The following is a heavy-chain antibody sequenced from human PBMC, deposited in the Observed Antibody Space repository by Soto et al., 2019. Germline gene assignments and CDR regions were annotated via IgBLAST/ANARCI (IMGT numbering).Heavy chain of an antibody. CDR1: GGSISSSSYY. CDR3: ASGGWSYYYYGMDG. J-gene: IGHJ6*02. D-gene: IGHD6-19*01. CDR2: IYYSGST. Sequence: PSETLSLTCTVSGGSISSSSYYWGWIRQPPGKGLEWIGSIYYSGSTYYNPSLKSRVTISVDTSKNQFSLKLSSVTAADTAVYYCASGGWSYYYYGMDGWGQATTVTVAS. V-gene: IGHV4-39*01.